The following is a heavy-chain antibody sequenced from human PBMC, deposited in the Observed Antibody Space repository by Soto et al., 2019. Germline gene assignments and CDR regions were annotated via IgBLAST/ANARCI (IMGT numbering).Heavy chain of an antibody. CDR1: GGSFSGYY. Sequence: QVQLQQWGAGLLKPSETLSLTCAVYGGSFSGYYWSWIRQPPGKGLEWSGEINQSGGTNYNPSHKRRVTISVDTSKNQFSLKLSSVTAADTAVYYCARTYSSSWSPFDYWGQGTLVTVSS. J-gene: IGHJ4*02. CDR2: INQSGGT. D-gene: IGHD6-13*01. CDR3: ARTYSSSWSPFDY. V-gene: IGHV4-34*01.